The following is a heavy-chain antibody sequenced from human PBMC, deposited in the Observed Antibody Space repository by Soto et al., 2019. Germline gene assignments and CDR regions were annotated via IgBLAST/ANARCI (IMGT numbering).Heavy chain of an antibody. Sequence: ASVKVSCKASGGTFSSYAISWVRQAPGQGPEWMGGIIPIFGTANYAQKFQGRVTIPADESPSPAYMALSSLRSEHTAVYSCVYYSDTSGYFFDYWGQGTLVTFYS. V-gene: IGHV1-69*13. CDR2: IIPIFGTA. D-gene: IGHD3-22*01. J-gene: IGHJ4*02. CDR3: VYYSDTSGYFFDY. CDR1: GGTFSSYA.